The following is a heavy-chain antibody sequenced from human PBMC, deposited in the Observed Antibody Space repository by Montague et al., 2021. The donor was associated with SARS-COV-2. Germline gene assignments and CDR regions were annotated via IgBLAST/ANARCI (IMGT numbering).Heavy chain of an antibody. D-gene: IGHD1-1*01. CDR1: GGSFSDYH. CDR2: INYGGST. J-gene: IGHJ4*02. Sequence: SETLSLTCAVSGGSFSDYHWTWIRQSPGGGLEWIGQINYGGSTKYNPSLRSRVTISIDTSKNQFSLKLTSVTAADTAVYYCARGAPGYWGRGTLVTVSS. V-gene: IGHV4-34*01. CDR3: ARGAPGY.